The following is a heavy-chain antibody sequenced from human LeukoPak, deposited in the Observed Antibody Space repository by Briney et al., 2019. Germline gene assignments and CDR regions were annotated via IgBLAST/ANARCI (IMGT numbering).Heavy chain of an antibody. CDR1: GGTFSSYA. D-gene: IGHD3-16*01. J-gene: IGHJ3*02. Sequence: SVKVSCKASGGTFSSYAISWVRQAPGQGLEWMGRIIPILGIANYAQKFQGRVTITADKSTSTAYIELSSLRSEDTAVYYCARDGGRDAFDIWGQGTMVTVSS. V-gene: IGHV1-69*04. CDR3: ARDGGRDAFDI. CDR2: IIPILGIA.